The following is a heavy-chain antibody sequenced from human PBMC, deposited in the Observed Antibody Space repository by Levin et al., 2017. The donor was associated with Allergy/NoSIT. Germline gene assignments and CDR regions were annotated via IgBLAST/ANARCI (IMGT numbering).Heavy chain of an antibody. D-gene: IGHD6-13*01. Sequence: SCTVSGGSISSYYWSWIRQPAGKGLEWIGRIYTSGSTNYNPSLKSRVTMSVDTSKNQFSLKLSSVTAADTAVYYCARVAAAVYYWYFDLWGRGTLVTVSS. J-gene: IGHJ2*01. CDR2: IYTSGST. V-gene: IGHV4-4*07. CDR1: GGSISSYY. CDR3: ARVAAAVYYWYFDL.